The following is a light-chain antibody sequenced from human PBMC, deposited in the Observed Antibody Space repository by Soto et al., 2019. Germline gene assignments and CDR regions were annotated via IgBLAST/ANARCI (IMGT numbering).Light chain of an antibody. CDR2: GAS. CDR3: QVYGSSSKT. V-gene: IGKV3-15*01. CDR1: QGIGDT. Sequence: EVVLTQSPATLSVSPGEGVTLSCRASQGIGDTLAWYQHKPGQTPRLLIYGASTRATGIPARFSGSGSGTEFTLSINSLQSEDFAVYFCQVYGSSSKTFGQGTKVDIK. J-gene: IGKJ1*01.